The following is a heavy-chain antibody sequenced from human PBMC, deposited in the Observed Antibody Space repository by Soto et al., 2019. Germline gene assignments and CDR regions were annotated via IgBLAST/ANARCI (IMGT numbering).Heavy chain of an antibody. Sequence: ASVKVSCKASGYTFTSYGISWVRQAPGQGLEWMGWISAYNGNTNYAQKLQGRVTMTTDTSTSTAYMELRSLRSDDTAVYYCARDFPRTYYDFWSGYHYYMDVWGKGTTVTVSS. V-gene: IGHV1-18*01. J-gene: IGHJ6*03. CDR3: ARDFPRTYYDFWSGYHYYMDV. D-gene: IGHD3-3*01. CDR1: GYTFTSYG. CDR2: ISAYNGNT.